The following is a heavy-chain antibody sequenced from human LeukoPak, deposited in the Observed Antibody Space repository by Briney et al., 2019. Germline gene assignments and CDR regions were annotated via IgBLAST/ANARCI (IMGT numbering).Heavy chain of an antibody. J-gene: IGHJ3*01. Sequence: GGSLRLSCAASGFTFSSYWMSWVRQAPGKGLEWVSGINWNSVSKAFADSVKGRFTISRDNAKNSLYLQMNSLRPEDTALYFCAKDMTVSSSWTGDAFDFWGQGTMVTVSS. V-gene: IGHV3-9*01. CDR1: GFTFSSYW. CDR3: AKDMTVSSSWTGDAFDF. D-gene: IGHD6-13*01. CDR2: INWNSVSK.